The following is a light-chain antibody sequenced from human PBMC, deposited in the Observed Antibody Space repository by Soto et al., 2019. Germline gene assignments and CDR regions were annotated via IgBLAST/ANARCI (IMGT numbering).Light chain of an antibody. Sequence: DIQMTQSPSTLSASVGDRVTITCRGSQSIGTSLAWYQQRPGKAPKLLIYLASNLEVGVPSRFSGSGSGTEFTLAISSLQPDDFATYYCQQHGSYPRTLGQGTKVQI. V-gene: IGKV1-5*03. CDR3: QQHGSYPRT. CDR1: QSIGTS. J-gene: IGKJ1*01. CDR2: LAS.